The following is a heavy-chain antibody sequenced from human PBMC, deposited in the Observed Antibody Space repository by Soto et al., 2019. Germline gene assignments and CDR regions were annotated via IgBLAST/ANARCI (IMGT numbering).Heavy chain of an antibody. D-gene: IGHD6-19*01. J-gene: IGHJ4*02. Sequence: QITLKESGPTLVKPTQTLTLTCTFSGFSLSSTRMAVGWIRQPPGKALEWLALIYWDDDKRYSPFLKSRLTITKYTSKNQVVRTMSNMDPVDTARYYCAHIVVAGLGYYFDYWGQGTLVTVSS. V-gene: IGHV2-5*02. CDR2: IYWDDDK. CDR1: GFSLSSTRMA. CDR3: AHIVVAGLGYYFDY.